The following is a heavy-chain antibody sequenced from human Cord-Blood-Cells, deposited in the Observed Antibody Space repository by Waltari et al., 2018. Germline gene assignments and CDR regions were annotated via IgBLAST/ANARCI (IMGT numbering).Heavy chain of an antibody. CDR2: SDPGDSDT. CDR3: ARPAQTNPDACDI. V-gene: IGHV5-51*03. J-gene: IGHJ3*02. D-gene: IGHD1-1*01. Sequence: VQLVQSGAEVKKPGESLKISCKGSGYSFTSYWIGWVRQMPGKGLEWMGISDPGDSDTRYSPSFQGQVTISADKSSSTAYLQGSSLKASDTARDYCARPAQTNPDACDIWGQGTMVTVSS. CDR1: GYSFTSYW.